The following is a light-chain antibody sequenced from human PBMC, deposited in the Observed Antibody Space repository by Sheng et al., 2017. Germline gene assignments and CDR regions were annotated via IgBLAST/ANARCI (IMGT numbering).Light chain of an antibody. V-gene: IGKV2-28*01. J-gene: IGKJ1*01. Sequence: DIVMTQSPLSLPVTPGEPASISCRSSQNLLHSNGYNYLDWYLQKPGQSPQLLIYLGSNRASGVPDRFSGSGSGTDFTLKISRVEAEDVGVYYCMQGTHWPPWTFGQGTKVEIQ. CDR1: QNLLHSNGYNY. CDR2: LGS. CDR3: MQGTHWPPWT.